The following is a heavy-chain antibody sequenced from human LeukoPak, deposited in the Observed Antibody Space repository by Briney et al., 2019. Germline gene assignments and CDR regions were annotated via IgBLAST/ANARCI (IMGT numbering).Heavy chain of an antibody. D-gene: IGHD6-6*01. CDR3: ARGLPEYSRPIYAFDI. V-gene: IGHV3-66*01. J-gene: IGHJ3*02. CDR2: IYGGGST. CDR1: GFTVSSNY. Sequence: GGSLRLSCAAPGFTVSSNYMSWVRQAPGKGLEWVSVIYGGGSTYYADSVKGRFTISRDNSKNTLYLQMNSLRAEDTAVYYCARGLPEYSRPIYAFDIWGQGTMVTVSS.